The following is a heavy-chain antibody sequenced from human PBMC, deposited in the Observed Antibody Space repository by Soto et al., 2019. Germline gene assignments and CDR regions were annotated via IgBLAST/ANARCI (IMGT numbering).Heavy chain of an antibody. CDR2: IYYSGTT. D-gene: IGHD2-21*01. J-gene: IGHJ6*02. CDR3: AASCVGCGGFNYYGMDV. CDR1: GGSISSGDYY. V-gene: IGHV4-31*03. Sequence: TLSLTCTVSGGSISSGDYYWNWIRQHPGKGLEWIGYIYYSGTTYYNPSLKSRVTISVDTSKNQFSLKLSSVTAADTAVYYCAASCVGCGGFNYYGMDVWGQGTTVTVSS.